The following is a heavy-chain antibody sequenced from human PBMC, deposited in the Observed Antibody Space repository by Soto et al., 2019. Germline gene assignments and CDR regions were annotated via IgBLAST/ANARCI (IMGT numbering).Heavy chain of an antibody. D-gene: IGHD3-22*01. V-gene: IGHV3-23*01. CDR1: GFTFISYA. J-gene: IGHJ5*02. CDR2: ISVSGGST. CDR3: AKDYPQPYYYDSSGFRSANWFDR. Sequence: GGSLRLSCAASGFTFISYAMSWVRQAPGKGLEWVSAISVSGGSTYYADSVKGRFTISRDNSKNTLYLQMNSLRAEDTAVYYCAKDYPQPYYYDSSGFRSANWFDRWGQGTMVTVSS.